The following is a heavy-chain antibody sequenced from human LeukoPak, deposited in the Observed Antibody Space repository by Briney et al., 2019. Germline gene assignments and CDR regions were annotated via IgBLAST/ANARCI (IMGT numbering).Heavy chain of an antibody. J-gene: IGHJ4*02. CDR1: GYTFTGYY. V-gene: IGHV1-2*02. CDR2: INPNSGDT. Sequence: GASVKVSCKASGYTFTGYYMHWVRQAPGQGLEWMGWINPNSGDTHYAQKFQGRVTMTRDTSINTAYMELSRLRSDDTAVYYCARDQAFVYCGGGTCYDDYWGQGSLVTVSS. CDR3: ARDQAFVYCGGGTCYDDY. D-gene: IGHD2-15*01.